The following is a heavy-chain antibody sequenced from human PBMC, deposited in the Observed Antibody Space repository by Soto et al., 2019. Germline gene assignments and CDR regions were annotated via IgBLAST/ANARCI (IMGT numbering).Heavy chain of an antibody. CDR3: ATPLIAARGATEYFQH. D-gene: IGHD6-6*01. Sequence: SCKASGGTFSSYAMSWVRQAPGKGLEWVSAISGSGGSTYYADSVKGRFTISRDNSKNTLYLQMNSLRAEDTAVYYCATPLIAARGATEYFQHWGQGTLVTVSS. CDR2: ISGSGGST. V-gene: IGHV3-23*01. J-gene: IGHJ1*01. CDR1: GGTFSSYA.